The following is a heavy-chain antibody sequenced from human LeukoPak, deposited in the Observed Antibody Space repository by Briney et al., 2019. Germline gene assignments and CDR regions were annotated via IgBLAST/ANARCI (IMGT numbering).Heavy chain of an antibody. CDR3: ALRRDGYNYDYFDY. D-gene: IGHD5-24*01. CDR2: INPNSGCT. J-gene: IGHJ4*02. CDR1: GYTFTGYY. V-gene: IGHV1-2*06. Sequence: ASVKVSCKASGYTFTGYYMHWVRQAPGQGLEWMGRINPNSGCTNYAQKFQGRVTMTRDTSISTAYMELSRLRSDDTAVYYCALRRDGYNYDYFDYWGQGTLVTVSS.